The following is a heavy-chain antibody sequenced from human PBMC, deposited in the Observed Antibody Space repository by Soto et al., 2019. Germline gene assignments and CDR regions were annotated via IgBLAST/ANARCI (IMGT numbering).Heavy chain of an antibody. D-gene: IGHD5-12*01. CDR1: GYTFTGYY. Sequence: GASVKVSCKASGYTFTGYYMHWVRQAPGQGLEWMGWISAYNGNTNYAQKLQGRVTMTTDTSTSTAYMELRSLRSDDTAVYYCARIVATKDDAFDIWGQGTMVTVSS. CDR3: ARIVATKDDAFDI. V-gene: IGHV1-18*04. J-gene: IGHJ3*02. CDR2: ISAYNGNT.